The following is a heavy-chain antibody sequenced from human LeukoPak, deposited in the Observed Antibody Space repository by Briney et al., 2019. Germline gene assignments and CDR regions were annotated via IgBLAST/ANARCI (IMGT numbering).Heavy chain of an antibody. V-gene: IGHV1-2*02. CDR3: ASLHGAPPMVEYYYDSSGYYGRDY. Sequence: ASVKVSCKASGYTFTGYYMHWVRQAPGQGLEWMGWINPNSGGTNYAQKFQGRVTMTRDTSISTAYMELSRLRSDDTAVYYCASLHGAPPMVEYYYDSSGYYGRDYWGQGTLVIVSS. D-gene: IGHD3-22*01. CDR2: INPNSGGT. J-gene: IGHJ4*02. CDR1: GYTFTGYY.